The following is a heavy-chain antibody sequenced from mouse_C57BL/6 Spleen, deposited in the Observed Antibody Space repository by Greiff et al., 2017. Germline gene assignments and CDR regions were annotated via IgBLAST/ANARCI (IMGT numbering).Heavy chain of an antibody. CDR1: GYTFTSYW. V-gene: IGHV1-72*01. J-gene: IGHJ4*01. CDR2: IDPNSGGT. Sequence: QVQLQQPGAELVKPGASVKLSCKASGYTFTSYWMHWVKQRPGRGLEWIGRIDPNSGGTKYNEKFESKATLTVDKPSSTAYMQLSSLTSEDSAVYYCARSYYDYDEGDYYAMDYWGQGTSVTVSS. D-gene: IGHD2-4*01. CDR3: ARSYYDYDEGDYYAMDY.